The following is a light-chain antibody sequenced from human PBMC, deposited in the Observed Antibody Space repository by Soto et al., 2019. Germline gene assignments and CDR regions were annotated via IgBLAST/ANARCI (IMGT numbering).Light chain of an antibody. J-gene: IGKJ1*01. CDR1: QSVSNNY. CDR3: KQYGSSGT. CDR2: GAS. Sequence: EIVLTQSPGTLSLSPGERATLSCRASQSVSNNYLAWYQQKPGQAHRILIYGASNRDTGIPDSFSGSGSGTDFTLTISRLEPEDFAVYYCKQYGSSGTFGQGTKVEIK. V-gene: IGKV3-20*01.